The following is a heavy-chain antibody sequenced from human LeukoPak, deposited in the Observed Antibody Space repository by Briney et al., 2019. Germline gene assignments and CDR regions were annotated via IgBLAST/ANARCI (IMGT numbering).Heavy chain of an antibody. CDR3: AGRVGYCSGGSCPRAFDI. D-gene: IGHD2-15*01. CDR1: RYSFTNYW. Sequence: GESLKISCKGSRYSFTNYWIGWVRQMPGKGLEWMGIIYPGDSDTRYSPSFQGQVTISADKSISTAYLQWSSLKASDTAMYYCAGRVGYCSGGSCPRAFDIWGQGTMVTVSS. J-gene: IGHJ3*02. V-gene: IGHV5-51*01. CDR2: IYPGDSDT.